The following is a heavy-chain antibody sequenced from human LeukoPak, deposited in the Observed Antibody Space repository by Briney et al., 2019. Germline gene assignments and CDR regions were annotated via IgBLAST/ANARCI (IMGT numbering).Heavy chain of an antibody. CDR1: GGSISSSSYY. Sequence: SETLSLTCTVSGGSISSSSYYWGWIRQPPGKGLEWIGSIYNSGSTYYNPSLKSRITISVDTSKNQFSLKLSSVTAADTAVYYCARSALTFGALHDYWGQGTLVTVSS. V-gene: IGHV4-39*07. CDR2: IYNSGST. CDR3: ARSALTFGALHDY. D-gene: IGHD3-16*01. J-gene: IGHJ4*02.